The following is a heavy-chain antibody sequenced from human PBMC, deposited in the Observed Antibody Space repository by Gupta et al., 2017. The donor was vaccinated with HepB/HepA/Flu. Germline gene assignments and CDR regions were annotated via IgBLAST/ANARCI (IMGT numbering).Heavy chain of an antibody. J-gene: IGHJ4*02. CDR3: AKALASGRMFYFDS. V-gene: IGHV3-23*01. CDR2: INRDAGKT. CDR1: GFTFSSFD. Sequence: EVQLLESGGGLLQPGGSLRLSCAASGFTFSSFDMNWVRQAPGKGPEWVSGINRDAGKTHYADFVKGRFTISRDNSRNTVSLQMTSLRVEDTAVYYCAKALASGRMFYFDSWGQGTLVTVS. D-gene: IGHD6-19*01.